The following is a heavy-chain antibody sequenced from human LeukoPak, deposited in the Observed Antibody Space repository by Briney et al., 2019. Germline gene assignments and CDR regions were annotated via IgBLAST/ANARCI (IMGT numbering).Heavy chain of an antibody. V-gene: IGHV3-49*03. CDR1: GFTFGDYS. D-gene: IGHD2-8*01. CDR2: IRNKASGGTT. J-gene: IGHJ4*02. Sequence: GGSLRLSCTASGFTFGDYSMTWFRQAPGKGLEWVSFIRNKASGGTTEHAASVRGRFTTSRDDSKSIAYLQMNSLKTEDTALYYCTRDRIMADFWGQGTLVTVSS. CDR3: TRDRIMADF.